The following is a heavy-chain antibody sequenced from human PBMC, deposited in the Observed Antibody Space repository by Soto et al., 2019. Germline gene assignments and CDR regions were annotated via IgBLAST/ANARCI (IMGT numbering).Heavy chain of an antibody. J-gene: IGHJ4*02. CDR1: GFTFSSYW. V-gene: IGHV3-74*01. CDR3: ETVVIVGATMFDY. CDR2: INSDGSST. Sequence: GGSLRLSCAASGFTFSSYWMHWVRQAPGKGLVWVSRINSDGSSTSYADSVKGRFTISRDNAKNTLYLQMNSLRAEDTAVYYCETVVIVGATMFDYWGQGTLVTVSS. D-gene: IGHD1-26*01.